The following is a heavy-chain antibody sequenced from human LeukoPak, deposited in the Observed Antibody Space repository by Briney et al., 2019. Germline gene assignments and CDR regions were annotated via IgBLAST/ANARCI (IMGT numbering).Heavy chain of an antibody. CDR2: IYYSGST. Sequence: SQTLSLTCTVSGGSISSGDDYWSWIRQPPGKGLEWIGYIYYSGSTYYNPSLKSRVTISVDTSKNQFSLKLSSVTAADTAVYYCARDGGRYCSSTSCPGPSHWFDPWGQGTLVTVSS. CDR1: GGSISSGDDY. V-gene: IGHV4-30-4*08. D-gene: IGHD2-2*01. CDR3: ARDGGRYCSSTSCPGPSHWFDP. J-gene: IGHJ5*02.